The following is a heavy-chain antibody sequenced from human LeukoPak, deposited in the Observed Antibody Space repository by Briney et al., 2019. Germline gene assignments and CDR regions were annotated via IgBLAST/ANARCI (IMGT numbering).Heavy chain of an antibody. Sequence: GRSLRLSCAASGFTFSSYAMHWVRQAPGKGLEWVAVISYDGSNKYYADSVKGRFTISRDNSKSTLYLQMNSLRAEDTAVYYCARDYYDSSGAGSLWGQGTLVTVSS. CDR3: ARDYYDSSGAGSL. V-gene: IGHV3-30*04. D-gene: IGHD3-22*01. CDR1: GFTFSSYA. J-gene: IGHJ4*02. CDR2: ISYDGSNK.